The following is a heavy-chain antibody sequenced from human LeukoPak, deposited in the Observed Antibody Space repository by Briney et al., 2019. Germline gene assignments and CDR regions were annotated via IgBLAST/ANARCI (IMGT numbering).Heavy chain of an antibody. V-gene: IGHV3-23*01. CDR3: AKSYGYSYGYYYYYMDV. J-gene: IGHJ6*03. Sequence: GGSLRLSCAASGFTFSRYGMSWVRQAPGKGLEWVSAISGSGGSTYYADSVKGRFTISRDNSKNTLYLQMNSLRAEDTAVYYCAKSYGYSYGYYYYYMDVWGKGTTVTVSS. CDR2: ISGSGGST. CDR1: GFTFSRYG. D-gene: IGHD5-18*01.